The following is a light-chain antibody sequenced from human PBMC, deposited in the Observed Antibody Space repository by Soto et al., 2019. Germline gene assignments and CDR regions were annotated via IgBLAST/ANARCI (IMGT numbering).Light chain of an antibody. CDR2: DVS. J-gene: IGLJ1*01. V-gene: IGLV2-14*01. CDR1: SSDVGGYNY. CDR3: SSYTSSSLYV. Sequence: QSALTQPASVSGSPGQSITISCTGTSSDVGGYNYVSWYQQHPGKAPELVIYDVSNRPSGVSNRFSGSKYGNTASLTISGLHAEDKADYYCSSYTSSSLYVYGTRTKLTVL.